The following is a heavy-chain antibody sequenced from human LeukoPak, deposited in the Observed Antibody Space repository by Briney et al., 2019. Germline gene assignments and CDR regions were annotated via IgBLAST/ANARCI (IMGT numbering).Heavy chain of an antibody. D-gene: IGHD3-16*02. CDR3: AKLGNDNVWGTYRDNWFDP. Sequence: GGSLRLSCAASGFIFNNYAMTWVRLAPGRGLEWVSGISGSGSSTYYADSVKVRFGISRVNSKNALYLQMNSLRAEDTAEYYCAKLGNDNVWGTYRDNWFDPWGQGTLVIVSS. J-gene: IGHJ5*02. V-gene: IGHV3-23*01. CDR1: GFIFNNYA. CDR2: ISGSGSST.